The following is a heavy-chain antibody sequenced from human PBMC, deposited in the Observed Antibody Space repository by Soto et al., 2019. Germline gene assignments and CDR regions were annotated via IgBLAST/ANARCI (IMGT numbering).Heavy chain of an antibody. CDR1: GDSVSSDITS. CDR3: ARGNALDV. V-gene: IGHV6-1*01. Sequence: SQTLSLTCAISGDSVSSDITSWNWIRQSPSRGLEWLGRTYYRSKWFHDYAASVKSRITINPDTSKNQFSLELNSMTPEDTAVYYCARGNALDVWGQGSVVTVSS. D-gene: IGHD3-10*01. J-gene: IGHJ3*01. CDR2: TYYRSKWFH.